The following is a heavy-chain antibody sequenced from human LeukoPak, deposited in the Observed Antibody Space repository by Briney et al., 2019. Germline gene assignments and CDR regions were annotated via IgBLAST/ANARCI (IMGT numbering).Heavy chain of an antibody. Sequence: GGSLRLSCAASGFTFSSYAMSWVRQAPGKGLEWVSAISGSGGSTYYADSVKGRFTISRDSSKNTLYLLMNSLRAEDTAVYYCAFASISGYASFDYWGQGTLVTVSS. J-gene: IGHJ4*02. CDR1: GFTFSSYA. CDR3: AFASISGYASFDY. CDR2: ISGSGGST. D-gene: IGHD5-12*01. V-gene: IGHV3-23*01.